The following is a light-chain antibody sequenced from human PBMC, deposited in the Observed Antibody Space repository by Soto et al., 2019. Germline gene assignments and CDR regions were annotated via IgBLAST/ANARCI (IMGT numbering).Light chain of an antibody. CDR2: DVG. CDR3: SSYRSTTTV. V-gene: IGLV2-14*01. Sequence: QSVLTQPASVSGSPGQSITVSCTGTSSDIGTYNFVSWYQVHPGRAPKLIIHDVGDRPSGVSNRFSGSKSGNTASLTISGLQPEDEADYYCSSYRSTTTVFGTGTKLTVL. J-gene: IGLJ1*01. CDR1: SSDIGTYNF.